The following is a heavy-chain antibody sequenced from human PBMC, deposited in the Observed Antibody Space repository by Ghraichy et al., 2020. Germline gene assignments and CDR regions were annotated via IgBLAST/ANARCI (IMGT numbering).Heavy chain of an antibody. Sequence: GESLNISCAASGFTFSGSAMHWVRQASGQGLEWVGRIRSKANSYATAYAASVKGRFTISRDDSKNTAYLQMNSLKTEDTAVYYCTSSLVIQLWLLYWGQGALVNVSS. D-gene: IGHD5-18*01. CDR3: TSSLVIQLWLLY. J-gene: IGHJ4*02. V-gene: IGHV3-73*01. CDR2: IRSKANSYAT. CDR1: GFTFSGSA.